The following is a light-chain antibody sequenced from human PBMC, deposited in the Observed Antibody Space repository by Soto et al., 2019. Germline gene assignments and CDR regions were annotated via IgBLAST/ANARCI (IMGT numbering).Light chain of an antibody. V-gene: IGLV2-11*01. Sequence: QSVLTQPRSVSGSPGQSVTISCTGTSSDIGVNNFVSWYQQHPGKVPKLMIYDVSKRPSGVPDRFSGSKSGNTASLTISGLQAEDEADYYCCSFGDMYRVFGGGTKLTVL. CDR2: DVS. CDR1: SSDIGVNNF. CDR3: CSFGDMYRV. J-gene: IGLJ3*02.